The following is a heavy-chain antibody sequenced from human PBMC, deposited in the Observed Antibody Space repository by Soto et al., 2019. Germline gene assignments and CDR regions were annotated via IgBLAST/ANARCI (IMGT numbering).Heavy chain of an antibody. CDR3: ARVGYDILTGWGLFDP. CDR1: GYTFTSYG. Sequence: QVQLVQSGAEVKKPGASVKVSCKASGYTFTSYGISWVRQAPGQGLEWMGWISAYNGNTNYAQKLQGRVTMTTDTSTSTAYRELRSLRSDDTAVYYCARVGYDILTGWGLFDPWGQGTLVTVSS. J-gene: IGHJ5*02. D-gene: IGHD3-9*01. V-gene: IGHV1-18*04. CDR2: ISAYNGNT.